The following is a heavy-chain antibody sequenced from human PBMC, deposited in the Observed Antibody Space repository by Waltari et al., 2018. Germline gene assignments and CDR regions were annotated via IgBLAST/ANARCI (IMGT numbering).Heavy chain of an antibody. V-gene: IGHV3-23*03. D-gene: IGHD1-26*01. Sequence: EVQLLESGGGLVQPGGYLRLSCAASGFTFSSYAISWVRQAPGKGLEWVSVIYSGGSTYYADSVKGRFTISRDNSKNTLYLQMNSLRAEDTAVYYCAKDSGSYPHWAFDIWGQGTMVTVSS. J-gene: IGHJ3*02. CDR3: AKDSGSYPHWAFDI. CDR1: GFTFSSYA. CDR2: IYSGGST.